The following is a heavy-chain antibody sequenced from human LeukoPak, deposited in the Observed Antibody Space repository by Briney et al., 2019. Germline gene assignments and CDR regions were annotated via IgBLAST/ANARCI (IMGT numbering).Heavy chain of an antibody. Sequence: GGSLRLSCVVSGFSVGRCSITWVRQAPGKGLEWVSITYEGGSTDYADSVKGRFTISRDSSKNTVYLQLSSLRSEDTAIYYCTRARPMDFWGQGTLVIVSS. V-gene: IGHV3-53*01. CDR3: TRARPMDF. CDR2: TYEGGST. CDR1: GFSVGRCS. J-gene: IGHJ4*02.